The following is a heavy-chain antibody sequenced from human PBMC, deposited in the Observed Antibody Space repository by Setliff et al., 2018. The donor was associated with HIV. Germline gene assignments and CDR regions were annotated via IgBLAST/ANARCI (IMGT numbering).Heavy chain of an antibody. D-gene: IGHD1-7*01. J-gene: IGHJ6*03. CDR3: ARNSKNWNYPVEYYDYYMDV. Sequence: PSETPSLTCTVSGGSISSGGYYWSWIRQHPGKGLEWIGYIHYSGSTYFNPSLKSRVTISLDTSKNQFSLKVSSMTAADTAVYYCARNSKNWNYPVEYYDYYMDVWGTGTTVTVSS. CDR2: IHYSGST. CDR1: GGSISSGGYY. V-gene: IGHV4-31*03.